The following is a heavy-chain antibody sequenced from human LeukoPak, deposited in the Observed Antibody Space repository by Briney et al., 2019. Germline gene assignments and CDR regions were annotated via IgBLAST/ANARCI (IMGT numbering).Heavy chain of an antibody. CDR3: ARDRGSGWYLSDY. V-gene: IGHV3-48*03. CDR1: GFTFSSYE. D-gene: IGHD6-19*01. J-gene: IGHJ4*02. Sequence: GGSLRLSCAASGFTFSSYEMNWVRQAPGKGLEWVSYISSSGSTKYYADSVKGRFTISRDNAKNSLYLQMNSLRAEDTAVYYCARDRGSGWYLSDYWGQGTLVTVSS. CDR2: ISSSGSTK.